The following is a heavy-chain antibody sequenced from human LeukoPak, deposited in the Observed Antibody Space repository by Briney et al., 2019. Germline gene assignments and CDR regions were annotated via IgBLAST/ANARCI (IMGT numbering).Heavy chain of an antibody. V-gene: IGHV3-30*14. Sequence: PGGSLRLSCAASGFTFSSYAMHWVRQAPGKGLEWVAVISYDGSNKYYADSVKGRFTISRDNAKNTLYLQMNSLRAEDTAVYYCAKDLIVAGTNDYWGQGTLVTVSS. D-gene: IGHD6-19*01. CDR2: ISYDGSNK. CDR1: GFTFSSYA. CDR3: AKDLIVAGTNDY. J-gene: IGHJ4*02.